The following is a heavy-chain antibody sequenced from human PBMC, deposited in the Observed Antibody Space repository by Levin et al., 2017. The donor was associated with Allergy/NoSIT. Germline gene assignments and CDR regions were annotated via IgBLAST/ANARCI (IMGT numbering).Heavy chain of an antibody. CDR2: IYSGGST. J-gene: IGHJ2*01. CDR3: ARGIAITMVRGVTSSGYFDL. CDR1: GITVSSNY. Sequence: GESLKISCAASGITVSSNYMSWVRQAPGKGLEWVSVIYSGGSTYYADSVKGRFTISRDNSKNTLYLQMNSLRAEDTAVYYCARGIAITMVRGVTSSGYFDLWGRGTLVTVSS. D-gene: IGHD3-10*01. V-gene: IGHV3-66*02.